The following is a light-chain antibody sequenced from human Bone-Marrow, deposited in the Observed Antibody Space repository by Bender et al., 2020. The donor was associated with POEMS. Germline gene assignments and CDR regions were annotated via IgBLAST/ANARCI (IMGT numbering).Light chain of an antibody. Sequence: QSALTQPRSVSGSPGQSVTISCTGTSSDVGGYNYVSWYQQHPGKAPKLMIYEVSQRPSGVPDRFSGSKSGNTASLTVSGLQAEDEADYYCSSYSGSHDLVFGGGTKLTVL. J-gene: IGLJ2*01. CDR1: SSDVGGYNY. CDR2: EVS. V-gene: IGLV2-11*01. CDR3: SSYSGSHDLV.